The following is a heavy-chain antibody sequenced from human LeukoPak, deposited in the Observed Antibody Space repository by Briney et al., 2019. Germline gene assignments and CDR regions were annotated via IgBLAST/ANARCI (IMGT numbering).Heavy chain of an antibody. J-gene: IGHJ3*02. CDR2: IVVGSGNT. D-gene: IGHD7-27*01. CDR1: GFTFTSSA. V-gene: IGHV1-58*02. Sequence: GASVKVSGKASGFTFTSSAMQWVRQARGQRLEWIGWIVVGSGNTNYAQKFQERVTITRDMSTSTAYMELSSLRSEDTAVYYCAAIGSLGIPAFDIWGQGTMVTVSS. CDR3: AAIGSLGIPAFDI.